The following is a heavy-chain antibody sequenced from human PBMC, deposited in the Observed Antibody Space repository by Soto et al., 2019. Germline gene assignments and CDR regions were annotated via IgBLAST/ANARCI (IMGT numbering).Heavy chain of an antibody. CDR2: IYSGGST. D-gene: IGHD3-22*01. CDR1: GFTVSSNY. V-gene: IGHV3-53*01. J-gene: IGHJ6*02. CDR3: ATATRTYYYDSSGYSRAGHYGMDG. Sequence: EVQLVESGGGLIQPGGSLRLSCAASGFTVSSNYMSWVRQAPGKGLEWVSVIYSGGSTYYADSVKGRFTISRDNSKNTLYLQMSRLRAEDTAVYYCATATRTYYYDSSGYSRAGHYGMDGWGQGTTGTGSS.